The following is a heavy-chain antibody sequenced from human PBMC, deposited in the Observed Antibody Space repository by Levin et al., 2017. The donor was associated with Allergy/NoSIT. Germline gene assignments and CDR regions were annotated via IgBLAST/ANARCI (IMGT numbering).Heavy chain of an antibody. CDR3: AKRPPYYYGSGSSN. CDR2: ISGSGGST. CDR1: GFTFSSYA. Sequence: GESLKISCAASGFTFSSYAMSWVRQAPGKGLEWVSAISGSGGSTYYADSVKGRFTISRDNSKNTLYLQMNSLRAEDTAVYYCAKRPPYYYGSGSSNWGQGTLVTVSS. V-gene: IGHV3-23*01. J-gene: IGHJ4*02. D-gene: IGHD3-10*01.